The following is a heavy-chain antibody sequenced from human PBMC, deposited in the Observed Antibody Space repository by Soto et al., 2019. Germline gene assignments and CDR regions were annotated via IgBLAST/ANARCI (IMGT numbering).Heavy chain of an antibody. CDR2: IYYSGST. V-gene: IGHV4-59*01. CDR1: GGTISSYY. Sequence: SETLSLTCTVSGGTISSYYWSWIRQPPGKGLEWIGYIYYSGSTNYNPSLKSRVTISVDTSKNQFSLKLSSVTAADTAVYYCARSLFGRGNWFDPSGQGTLVTVSA. CDR3: ARSLFGRGNWFDP. D-gene: IGHD3-10*01. J-gene: IGHJ5*02.